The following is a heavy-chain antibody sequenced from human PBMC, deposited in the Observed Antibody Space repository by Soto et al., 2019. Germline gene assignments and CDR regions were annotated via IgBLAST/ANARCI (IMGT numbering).Heavy chain of an antibody. V-gene: IGHV3-23*01. D-gene: IGHD2-2*01. Sequence: GKGLEWVSAISGSGGSTYYADSVKGRFTISRDNSKNTLYLQMNSLRAEDTAVYYCAKRLVVPAATYSYYYYMDVWGKGTTVTVSS. CDR3: AKRLVVPAATYSYYYYMDV. J-gene: IGHJ6*03. CDR2: ISGSGGST.